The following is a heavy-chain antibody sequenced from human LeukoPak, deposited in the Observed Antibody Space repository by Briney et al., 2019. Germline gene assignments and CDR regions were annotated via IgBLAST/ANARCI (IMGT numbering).Heavy chain of an antibody. D-gene: IGHD6-13*01. V-gene: IGHV3-53*01. J-gene: IGHJ4*02. CDR2: IYSGGST. CDR1: GFTVSSNY. CDR3: ARGPSPGTAAAGTP. Sequence: GGSLRLSCAASGFTVSSNYMSWVRQAPGKGLEWVSVIYSGGSTYYADSVKGRFTISRDNSKNTLYLQMNSLRAEDTAVYHCARGPSPGTAAAGTPWGQGTLVTVSS.